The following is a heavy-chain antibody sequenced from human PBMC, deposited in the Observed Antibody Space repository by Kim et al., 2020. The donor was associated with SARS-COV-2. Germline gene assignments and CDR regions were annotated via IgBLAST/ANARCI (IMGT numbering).Heavy chain of an antibody. CDR3: ARHTSQWLVFWLWFDP. Sequence: SETLSLTCTVSGGSISSSSYYWGWIRQPPGKGLEWIGSIYYSGSTYYNPSLKSRVTISVDTSKNQFSLKLSSVTAADTAVYDCARHTSQWLVFWLWFDP. CDR2: IYYSGST. V-gene: IGHV4-39*01. CDR1: GGSISSSSYY. D-gene: IGHD6-19*01. J-gene: IGHJ5*02.